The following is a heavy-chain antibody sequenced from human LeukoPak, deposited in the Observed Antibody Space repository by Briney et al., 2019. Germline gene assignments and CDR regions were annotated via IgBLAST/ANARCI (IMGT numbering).Heavy chain of an antibody. J-gene: IGHJ3*02. V-gene: IGHV3-30-3*01. CDR3: ARDGPEDTMVRGVLGSAFDI. Sequence: GGSLRLSCAASGFTFSSYAMHWVRQAPGKGLEWVAVISYDGSNKYYADSVKGRFTISRDNSKNTLYLQMNSLRAEDTAVYYCARDGPEDTMVRGVLGSAFDIWGQGTMVTVSS. D-gene: IGHD3-10*01. CDR2: ISYDGSNK. CDR1: GFTFSSYA.